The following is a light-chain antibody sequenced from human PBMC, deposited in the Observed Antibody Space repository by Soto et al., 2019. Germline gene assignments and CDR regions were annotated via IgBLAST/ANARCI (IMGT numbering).Light chain of an antibody. CDR1: QTISSW. CDR3: QPYNSYGT. CDR2: KAS. Sequence: IQMTQSPSTLSGSVGDRVTITCRASQTISSWLAWYQQKPGKAPKLLIYKASTLKSGVPSRFSGIGSGTEFTLTISSMKPDDFATDDCQPYNSYGTFGQGTKVDIK. J-gene: IGKJ1*01. V-gene: IGKV1-5*03.